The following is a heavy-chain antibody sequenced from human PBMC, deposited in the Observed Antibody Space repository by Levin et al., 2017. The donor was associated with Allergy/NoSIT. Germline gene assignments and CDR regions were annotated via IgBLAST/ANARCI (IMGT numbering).Heavy chain of an antibody. CDR2: INHSGST. CDR1: GGSFSGYY. CDR3: ARGRRRYSSGWYYYYYGMDV. J-gene: IGHJ6*02. Sequence: SETLSLTCAVYGGSFSGYYWSWIRQPPGKGLEWIGEINHSGSTNYNPSLKSRVTISVDTSKNQFSLKLSSVTAADTAVYYCARGRRRYSSGWYYYYYGMDVWGQGTTVTVSS. D-gene: IGHD6-19*01. V-gene: IGHV4-34*01.